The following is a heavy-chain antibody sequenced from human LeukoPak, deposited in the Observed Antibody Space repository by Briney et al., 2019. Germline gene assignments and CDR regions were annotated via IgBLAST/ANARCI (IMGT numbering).Heavy chain of an antibody. D-gene: IGHD6-19*01. CDR2: ISYDGSNK. J-gene: IGHJ4*02. CDR3: ATLKGQQWLATDY. CDR1: GFTFSSYG. Sequence: GGSLRLSCAASGFTFSSYGMHWVRQAPGKGLEWVAVISYDGSNKYYADPVKGRFTISRDNSKNTLYLQMNSLRAEDTAVYYCATLKGQQWLATDYWGQGTLVTVSS. V-gene: IGHV3-30*03.